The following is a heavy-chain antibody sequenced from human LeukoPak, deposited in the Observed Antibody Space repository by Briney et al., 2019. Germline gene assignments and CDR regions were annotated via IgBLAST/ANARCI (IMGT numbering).Heavy chain of an antibody. CDR2: IGSSGSTI. D-gene: IGHD6-13*01. Sequence: GGSLRLSCAASGFTFSDYYMTWIRQAPGKGLEWVSYIGSSGSTIFHADSVKGRITISRDNAENSLFLQMDSLRAEDTGVYYCATSSSWPPGWDYWGQGTLVTVS. CDR1: GFTFSDYY. V-gene: IGHV3-11*04. CDR3: ATSSSWPPGWDY. J-gene: IGHJ4*02.